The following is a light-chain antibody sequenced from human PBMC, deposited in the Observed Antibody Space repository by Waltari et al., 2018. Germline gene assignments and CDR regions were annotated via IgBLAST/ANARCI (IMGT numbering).Light chain of an antibody. V-gene: IGKV3-15*01. J-gene: IGKJ1*01. Sequence: EIVMTQSPDTLSVSPGERATLACRASQAIVTNLAWYQQNPGQPPRLLIYAASTRATGIPARFSGSGSGTEFTLTISSLQSEDFAVYYCQHYNNFPPAFGQGTKVEIK. CDR3: QHYNNFPPA. CDR1: QAIVTN. CDR2: AAS.